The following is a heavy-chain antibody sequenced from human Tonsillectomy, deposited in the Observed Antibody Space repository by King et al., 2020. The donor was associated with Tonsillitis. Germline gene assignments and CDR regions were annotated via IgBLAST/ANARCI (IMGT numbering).Heavy chain of an antibody. V-gene: IGHV5-51*01. D-gene: IGHD6-13*01. Sequence: VQLVESGAEVKKPGESLKISCKGSGYSFTNYWIGWVRQMPGKGLEWMGIIYPGDSDTTYSPSFQGQVTISADKSISIAYLQWSSLEASDTAMYYCARGSNWARFYFDYWGQGTLVTVSS. CDR1: GYSFTNYW. J-gene: IGHJ4*02. CDR2: IYPGDSDT. CDR3: ARGSNWARFYFDY.